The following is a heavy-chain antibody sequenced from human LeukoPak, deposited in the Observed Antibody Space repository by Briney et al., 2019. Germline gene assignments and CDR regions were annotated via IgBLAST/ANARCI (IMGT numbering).Heavy chain of an antibody. Sequence: SETLSLTCAVSGGSISSSNWWSWVRQPPGKGLEWIGQIYHSGSTNYNPSLKSRVAISVDKSKNQFSLNLNSVTAADTAVYYCARAGQGYCTSTSCYLSLDYWGQGTLVTVSS. CDR1: GGSISSSNW. V-gene: IGHV4-4*02. J-gene: IGHJ4*02. D-gene: IGHD2-2*01. CDR2: IYHSGST. CDR3: ARAGQGYCTSTSCYLSLDY.